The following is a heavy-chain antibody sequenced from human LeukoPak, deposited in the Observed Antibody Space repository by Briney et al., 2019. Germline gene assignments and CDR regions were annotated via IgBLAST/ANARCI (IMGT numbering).Heavy chain of an antibody. D-gene: IGHD3-22*01. CDR1: GFTFSSYA. Sequence: GRSLRLSCAASGFTFSSYAMHWVRQAPGKGLEWVAVISYDGSNKYYADSVKGRFTISRDNSKNTLYLQMNSLRAEDTAVYYCAKRFNYDSSGYYSGVYAFDIWGQGTMVTVSS. V-gene: IGHV3-30*04. CDR3: AKRFNYDSSGYYSGVYAFDI. J-gene: IGHJ3*02. CDR2: ISYDGSNK.